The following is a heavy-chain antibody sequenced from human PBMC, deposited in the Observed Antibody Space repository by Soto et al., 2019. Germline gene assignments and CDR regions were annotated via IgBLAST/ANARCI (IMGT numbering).Heavy chain of an antibody. CDR2: ISSSSSYI. Sequence: GGSLRLSCAASGFTFSSYSMNWVRQAPGKGLEWVSSISSSSSYIYYADSVKGRFTISRDNAKNSLYLQMNSLRAEDTAVYYCARDQWELRWRTRGASDYWGQGTLVTVSS. D-gene: IGHD1-26*01. CDR3: ARDQWELRWRTRGASDY. J-gene: IGHJ4*02. V-gene: IGHV3-21*01. CDR1: GFTFSSYS.